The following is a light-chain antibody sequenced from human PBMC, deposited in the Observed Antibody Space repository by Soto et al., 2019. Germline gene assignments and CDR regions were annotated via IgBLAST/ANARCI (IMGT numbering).Light chain of an antibody. CDR3: MQSTQLPPT. CDR2: EVS. CDR1: QSLLHITGETF. Sequence: DVVMTQTPLSLSVAPGQPASISCKSIQSLLHITGETFLFWYLQKPGQSPQLLIYEVSTRVSGVPDRFSGSGSGTDFKLEISRVEPDDVGIYECMQSTQLPPTFGQGTRLEIK. J-gene: IGKJ5*01. V-gene: IGKV2D-29*02.